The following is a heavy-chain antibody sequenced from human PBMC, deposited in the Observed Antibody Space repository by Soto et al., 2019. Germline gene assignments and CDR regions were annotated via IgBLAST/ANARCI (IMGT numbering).Heavy chain of an antibody. CDR1: GGIFRSYA. J-gene: IGHJ4*02. CDR2: VIPILGQA. Sequence: SLKVSCKASGGIFRSYAISWLRQAPGQGLEWMGAVIPILGQAYYAQNFQDRVTITADESTRTAYMDLISLRSDDTAVYFCARVGGVGAPPGDDYWGQVTLVTVSS. V-gene: IGHV1-69*10. D-gene: IGHD1-26*01. CDR3: ARVGGVGAPPGDDY.